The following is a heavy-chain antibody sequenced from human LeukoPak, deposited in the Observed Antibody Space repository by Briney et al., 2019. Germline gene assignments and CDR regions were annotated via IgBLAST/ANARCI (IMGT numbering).Heavy chain of an antibody. CDR1: GFTFSSYW. V-gene: IGHV3-7*01. J-gene: IGHJ6*03. Sequence: PGGSLRLSCAASGFTFSSYWMSWVRQAPGKGLEWVANIKQDGSEKYYVDSVKGRFTISRDNAKNSLYLQMNSLRAEDTAVYYCARDYYDSSGYWDLYYMDVWGKGTTVTVSS. CDR2: IKQDGSEK. CDR3: ARDYYDSSGYWDLYYMDV. D-gene: IGHD3-22*01.